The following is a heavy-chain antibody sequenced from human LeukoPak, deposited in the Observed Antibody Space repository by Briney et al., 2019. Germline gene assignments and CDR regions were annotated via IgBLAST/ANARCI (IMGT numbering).Heavy chain of an antibody. J-gene: IGHJ4*02. Sequence: SETLSLTCTVSGGSISSGTYHWSWIRQYAGKGLEWIGHISHGGTTYYNPSLRSQVTISMDTSRNRFSLKLDSVTAADAALYYCARDRDRYGGTVYWGQGTLVTVSS. V-gene: IGHV4-31*01. CDR3: ARDRDRYGGTVY. CDR2: ISHGGTT. D-gene: IGHD2-21*01. CDR1: GGSISSGTYH.